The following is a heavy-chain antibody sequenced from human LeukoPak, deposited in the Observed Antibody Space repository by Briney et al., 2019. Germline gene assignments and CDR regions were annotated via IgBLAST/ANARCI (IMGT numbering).Heavy chain of an antibody. CDR1: GFTFSSYA. CDR2: ISGSGGST. V-gene: IGHV3-23*01. J-gene: IGHJ6*02. CDR3: AKTRSPPRPYSGYDPYYYYGMDV. D-gene: IGHD5-12*01. Sequence: GGSLRLSCAASGFTFSSYAMSWVRQAPGKGLEWVSAISGSGGSTYYADSVKGRFTISRDNSKNTLYLQMNSLRAEDTAVYYCAKTRSPPRPYSGYDPYYYYGMDVWGQGTTVTVSS.